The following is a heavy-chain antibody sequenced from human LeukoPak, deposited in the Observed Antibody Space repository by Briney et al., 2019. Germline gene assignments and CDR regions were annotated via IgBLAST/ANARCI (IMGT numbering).Heavy chain of an antibody. J-gene: IGHJ4*02. CDR3: ARGSDFGDY. CDR1: GFSISSHY. CDR2: MFYSGST. V-gene: IGHV4-59*11. D-gene: IGHD4-17*01. Sequence: SETLSLTCTVSGFSISSHYWSWIRQPPGKGLEWIGYMFYSGSTNYNPSLKSRVTISINTSKNQFSLRLSSVTAADTAVYYCARGSDFGDYWGQGTLVTVSS.